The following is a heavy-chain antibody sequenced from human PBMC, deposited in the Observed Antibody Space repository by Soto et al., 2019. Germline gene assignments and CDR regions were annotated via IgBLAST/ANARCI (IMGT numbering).Heavy chain of an antibody. CDR2: ISCSGGST. V-gene: IGHV3-23*01. Sequence: GGSLRLSCAASGFTFSGYAMSWIRQAPGKGLEWVSAISCSGGSTYYADSVKGRFTISRDNSKNTLYLQMNSLSAEDTAVYYRATDPEAHLHDAFDIWGQGTMVTVSS. J-gene: IGHJ3*02. D-gene: IGHD4-4*01. CDR3: ATDPEAHLHDAFDI. CDR1: GFTFSGYA.